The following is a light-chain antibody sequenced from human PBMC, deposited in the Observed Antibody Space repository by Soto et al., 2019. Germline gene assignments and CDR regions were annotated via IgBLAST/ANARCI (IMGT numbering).Light chain of an antibody. Sequence: QSALTQPRSVSGSPGQSVTISCTGSSSDVGGYNYVSWYQQYPGKAPKLIIYDVTKRPSGVPDRFSGSKSGNTASLTISGLQAEDEAAYYCCSYAGTYPLWVFGGGTQLTVL. J-gene: IGLJ3*02. V-gene: IGLV2-11*01. CDR1: SSDVGGYNY. CDR3: CSYAGTYPLWV. CDR2: DVT.